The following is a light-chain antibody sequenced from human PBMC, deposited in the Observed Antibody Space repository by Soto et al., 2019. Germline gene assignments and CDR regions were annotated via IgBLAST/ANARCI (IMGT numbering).Light chain of an antibody. Sequence: QSVLTQPPSASGTPGQKVTLSCSGSSSNIGPNAVNWYQQLPGTAPKLLLYNNNQRPSGVSDRFSGSKSGTSASLAISGLQADDEAEYHCAAWDDSLNGLVVGTGTKLTVL. CDR3: AAWDDSLNGLV. CDR1: SSNIGPNA. CDR2: NNN. V-gene: IGLV1-44*01. J-gene: IGLJ1*01.